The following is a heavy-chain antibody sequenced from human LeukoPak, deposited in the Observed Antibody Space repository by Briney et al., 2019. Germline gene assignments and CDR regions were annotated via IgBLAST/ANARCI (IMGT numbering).Heavy chain of an antibody. CDR3: ARAFGDFWSEFDY. D-gene: IGHD3-3*01. V-gene: IGHV3-66*02. J-gene: IGHJ4*02. Sequence: GGSLRLSCAASGFTVSSNYMSWVRQAPGKGLEWVSVIYSGGSTYYAGSVEGRFTISRDNSKNTLYLQMNSLRAEDTAVYYCARAFGDFWSEFDYWGQGTLVTVSS. CDR1: GFTVSSNY. CDR2: IYSGGST.